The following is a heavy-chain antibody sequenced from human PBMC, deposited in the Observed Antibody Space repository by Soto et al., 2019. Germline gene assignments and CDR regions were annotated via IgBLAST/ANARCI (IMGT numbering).Heavy chain of an antibody. D-gene: IGHD2-2*01. CDR1: GLTVSTNY. CDR3: AKEKISTSCCNWFDP. CDR2: MYSDGRT. J-gene: IGHJ5*02. Sequence: HPGGSLRLSCAAPGLTVSTNYMSWVRQAPGKGLEWVSIMYSDGRTYHADSVKGRFTISRDNSKNTLYLQMNSLRAEDTAVYYCAKEKISTSCCNWFDPWGQGTLVTVSS. V-gene: IGHV3-66*01.